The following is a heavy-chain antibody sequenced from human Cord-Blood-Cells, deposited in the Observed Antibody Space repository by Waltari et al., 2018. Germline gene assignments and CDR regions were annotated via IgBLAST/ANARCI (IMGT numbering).Heavy chain of an antibody. CDR2: ISYDGSNK. Sequence: QVQLVESGGGVVQPGRSLRLSCAASGFTFSSYGMPWVRRAPGKGLEWVAVISYDGSNKYYADSVKGRFTISRDNSKNTLYLQMNSLRAEDTAVYYCAKDRVAGTTEYYFDYWGQGTLVTVSS. V-gene: IGHV3-30*18. CDR3: AKDRVAGTTEYYFDY. J-gene: IGHJ4*02. D-gene: IGHD1-7*01. CDR1: GFTFSSYG.